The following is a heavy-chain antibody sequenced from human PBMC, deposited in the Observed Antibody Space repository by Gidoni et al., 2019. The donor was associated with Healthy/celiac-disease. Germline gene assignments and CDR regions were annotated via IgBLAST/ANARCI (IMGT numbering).Heavy chain of an antibody. J-gene: IGHJ4*02. CDR1: GYTFTSYY. V-gene: IGHV1-46*01. CDR3: ARDSAVGYSSSGFDY. D-gene: IGHD6-6*01. CDR2: IHPSGCST. Sequence: QEPLVQSGAEVKKPGASVKVSCKASGYTFTSYYMHWVRQAPGQGLEWMGIIHPSGCSTSYAQKFQGRVTMTRDSSSSPVYMELSSLRSEDTAVYYCARDSAVGYSSSGFDYWGQGTLVTVSS.